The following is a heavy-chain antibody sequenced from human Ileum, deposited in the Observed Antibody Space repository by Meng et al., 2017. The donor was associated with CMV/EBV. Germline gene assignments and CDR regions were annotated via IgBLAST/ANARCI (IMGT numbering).Heavy chain of an antibody. V-gene: IGHV1-2*02. Sequence: ASVKVSCKASGYTFTGNYLHWVRQAPGQGLEWMGWMNSNSGGTKYAQKFQGRVTMTRDTSISTAYMELSSLRSDDTDVYYWSRGGYCTKGVCYGFDYWGQGTLVTVSS. J-gene: IGHJ4*02. CDR1: GYTFTGNY. CDR2: MNSNSGGT. D-gene: IGHD2-8*01. CDR3: SRGGYCTKGVCYGFDY.